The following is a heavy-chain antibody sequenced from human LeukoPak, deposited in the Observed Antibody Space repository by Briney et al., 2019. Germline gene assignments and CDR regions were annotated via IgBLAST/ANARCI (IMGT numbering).Heavy chain of an antibody. CDR2: IYYSGST. V-gene: IGHV4-59*12. CDR1: GGSISSYY. CDR3: ARVFPFEYSSSSVWFDP. D-gene: IGHD6-6*01. J-gene: IGHJ5*02. Sequence: SETLSLTCTVSGGSISSYYWSWIRQPPGKGLEWIGYIYYSGSTNYNPSLKSRVTISVDTSKNQFSLKLSSVTAADTAVYYCARVFPFEYSSSSVWFDPWGQGTLVTVSS.